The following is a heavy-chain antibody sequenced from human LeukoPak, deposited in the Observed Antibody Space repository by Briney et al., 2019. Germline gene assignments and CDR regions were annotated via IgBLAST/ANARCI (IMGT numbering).Heavy chain of an antibody. D-gene: IGHD4-17*01. Sequence: PSETLSLTCAVYGGSFSGYYWSWIRQPPGKGLEWIGEINHSGSTNYNPSLKSRVTISVDTSKNQFSLKLSSVTAADTAVYYCASSDYGDQGSVDYWGQGTLVTVSS. CDR3: ASSDYGDQGSVDY. CDR2: INHSGST. J-gene: IGHJ4*02. V-gene: IGHV4-34*01. CDR1: GGSFSGYY.